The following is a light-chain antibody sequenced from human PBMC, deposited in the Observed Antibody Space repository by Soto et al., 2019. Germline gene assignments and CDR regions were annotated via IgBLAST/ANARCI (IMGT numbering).Light chain of an antibody. J-gene: IGKJ1*01. Sequence: DIQMTQSPSTLSASVGDRVTITCRASQSISSWLAWYQHKPGKAPKLLIYKASSLESGVPSRFSGSGSGTEFTLTISPLQPEDFASYYCLQYNSHSWTFGQETKVEMK. CDR2: KAS. CDR1: QSISSW. V-gene: IGKV1-5*03. CDR3: LQYNSHSWT.